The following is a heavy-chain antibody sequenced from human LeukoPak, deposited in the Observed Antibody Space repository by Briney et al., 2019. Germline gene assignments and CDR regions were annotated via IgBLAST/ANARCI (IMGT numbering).Heavy chain of an antibody. CDR3: AADPGYYDSSGYYTVSHFDY. CDR2: IIPIFGTA. V-gene: IGHV1-69*13. J-gene: IGHJ4*02. D-gene: IGHD3-22*01. CDR1: GGTFSSYA. Sequence: SVKVSCKASGGTFSSYAISWVRQAPGQGLEWMGGIIPIFGTANYAQKFQGRVTITADESTSTAYMELSSLRSEDTAVYYCAADPGYYDSSGYYTVSHFDYWGQGTLVTVSS.